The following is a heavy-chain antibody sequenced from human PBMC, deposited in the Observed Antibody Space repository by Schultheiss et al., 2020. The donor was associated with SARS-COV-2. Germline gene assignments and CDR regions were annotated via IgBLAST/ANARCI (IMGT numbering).Heavy chain of an antibody. CDR3: ASNPTPHYYDSSIAYAEYFQH. V-gene: IGHV1-69*10. D-gene: IGHD3-22*01. Sequence: SVKVSCKASGYTFTSYGISWVRQAPGQGLEWMGGIIPIFGIANYAQKFQGRVTITADKSTSTAYMELSSLRSEDTAVYYCASNPTPHYYDSSIAYAEYFQHWGQGTLVTVSS. J-gene: IGHJ1*01. CDR2: IIPIFGIA. CDR1: GYTFTSYG.